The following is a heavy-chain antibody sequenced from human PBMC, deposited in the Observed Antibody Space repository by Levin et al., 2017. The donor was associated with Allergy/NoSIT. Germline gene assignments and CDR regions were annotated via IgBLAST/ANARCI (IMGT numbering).Heavy chain of an antibody. CDR1: GFTFSDYY. Sequence: GGSLRLSCAASGFTFSDYYMSWIRQAPGKGLEWVSYISSSGSTIYYADSVKGRFTISRDNAKNSLYLQMNSLRAEDTAVYYCAREVDTAMAWVNYDYGMDVWGQGTTVTVSS. D-gene: IGHD5-18*01. V-gene: IGHV3-11*01. J-gene: IGHJ6*02. CDR3: AREVDTAMAWVNYDYGMDV. CDR2: ISSSGSTI.